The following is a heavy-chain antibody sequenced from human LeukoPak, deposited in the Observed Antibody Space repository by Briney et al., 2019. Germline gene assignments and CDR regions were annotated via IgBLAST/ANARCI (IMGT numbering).Heavy chain of an antibody. CDR1: DGSISSYY. CDR3: ARQYDSSGYYSYDAFDI. Sequence: SETLSLTCTVSDGSISSYYWSWIRQPPGKGLEWIGYIYYSGSTNYNPSLKSRVTISVDTSKNQFSLKLSFVTAADTAVYYCARQYDSSGYYSYDAFDIWGQGTMVTVSS. CDR2: IYYSGST. V-gene: IGHV4-59*01. D-gene: IGHD3-22*01. J-gene: IGHJ3*02.